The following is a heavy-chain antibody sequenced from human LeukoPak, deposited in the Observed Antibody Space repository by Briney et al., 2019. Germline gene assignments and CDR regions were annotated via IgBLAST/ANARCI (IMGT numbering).Heavy chain of an antibody. CDR1: GYTFTNYG. CDR2: ISAYNGNT. Sequence: ASVKVSCKASGYTFTNYGINWVRQAPGQGLEWMGWISAYNGNTNYAQKLQGRVTMTTDTSTTPAYMELRSLRSDDTAVYYCARSQVLWFGELSPTNNWFDPWGQGTLVTVSS. V-gene: IGHV1-18*01. CDR3: ARSQVLWFGELSPTNNWFDP. J-gene: IGHJ5*02. D-gene: IGHD3-10*01.